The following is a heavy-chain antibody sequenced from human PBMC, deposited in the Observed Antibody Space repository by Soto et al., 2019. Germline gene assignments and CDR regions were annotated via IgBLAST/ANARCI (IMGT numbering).Heavy chain of an antibody. Sequence: QVQLVQSGAEVKKPGSSVKVSCKASGGTFSSYAISWVRKAPGQGLEWMGGIIPIFGTANYAQKFQGRVTITADESTSTAYMELSSLRSEDTAVYYCARGEKVVVVPAAMPAYYYYGMDVWGQGTTVTVSS. CDR3: ARGEKVVVVPAAMPAYYYYGMDV. D-gene: IGHD2-2*01. J-gene: IGHJ6*02. CDR1: GGTFSSYA. CDR2: IIPIFGTA. V-gene: IGHV1-69*01.